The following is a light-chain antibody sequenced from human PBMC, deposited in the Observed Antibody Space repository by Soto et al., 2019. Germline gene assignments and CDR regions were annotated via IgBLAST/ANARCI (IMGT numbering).Light chain of an antibody. CDR2: SAS. CDR1: QTMRSSH. J-gene: IGKJ3*01. V-gene: IGKV3-20*01. CDR3: QKYNSAPFS. Sequence: EIVLTQSPGTLSLSPGERATLSCRASQTMRSSHLAWYQQKPGQAPRLLIYSASTLQSGVPSRFSGSRSGTDFTLTISSLQSEDFATYYCQKYNSAPFSFGPGTKVEIK.